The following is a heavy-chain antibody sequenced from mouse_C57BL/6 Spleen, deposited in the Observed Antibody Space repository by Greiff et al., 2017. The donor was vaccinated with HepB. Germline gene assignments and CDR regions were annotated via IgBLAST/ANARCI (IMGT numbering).Heavy chain of an antibody. J-gene: IGHJ2*01. V-gene: IGHV1-26*01. CDR1: GYTFTDYY. CDR3: ARSYFDY. Sequence: EVQLQQSGPELVKPGASVKISCKASGYTFTDYYMNWVKQSHGKSLEWIGDINPNNCGTSYNQKFKGKATLTVDKSSSTAYMELRSLTSEDSAVYYCARSYFDYWGQGTTLTVSS. CDR2: INPNNCGT.